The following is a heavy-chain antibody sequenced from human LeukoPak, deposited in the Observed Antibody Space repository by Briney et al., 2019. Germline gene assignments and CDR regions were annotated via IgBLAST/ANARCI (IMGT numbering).Heavy chain of an antibody. CDR1: GGSIGSYY. CDR2: IYYSGST. J-gene: IGHJ4*02. Sequence: SETLSLTCTVSGGSIGSYYWSWIRQPPGKGLEWVGYIYYSGSTNYNPSLKSRVTISVDTSKNQFSLKLSSVTAADTAVYYCARAKFFDSRFDYWGQGTLVTVSS. CDR3: ARAKFFDSRFDY. V-gene: IGHV4-59*01. D-gene: IGHD3-22*01.